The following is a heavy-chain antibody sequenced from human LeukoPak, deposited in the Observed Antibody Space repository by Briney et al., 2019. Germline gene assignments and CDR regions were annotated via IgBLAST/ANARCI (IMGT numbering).Heavy chain of an antibody. CDR2: ISAYNDNT. CDR3: ARSSSTVVTLLDL. D-gene: IGHD4-23*01. Sequence: GASVKVSCKASGYSLTSYGISWGRQAPGQGLEWMGWISAYNDNTNYAQKLQRRVTMTTDTSTSTAYMELRSLRSDDTAVYSCARSSSTVVTLLDLWGQGTLVTVSS. CDR1: GYSLTSYG. J-gene: IGHJ5*02. V-gene: IGHV1-18*01.